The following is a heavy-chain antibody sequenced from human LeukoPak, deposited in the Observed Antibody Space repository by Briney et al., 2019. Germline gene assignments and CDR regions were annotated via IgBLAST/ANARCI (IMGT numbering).Heavy chain of an antibody. J-gene: IGHJ4*02. D-gene: IGHD6-19*01. V-gene: IGHV3-23*01. CDR1: GLTFSSFA. Sequence: GGSLRLSCAASGLTFSSFAMSWVRQAPGKGLEWVSAISGSGGSRYYADSVQGRYSISRDNSKNTLYLQMNSLRAEDTAAYYCARMMYSSGWLAYFDYWGQGTLVTVSS. CDR3: ARMMYSSGWLAYFDY. CDR2: ISGSGGSR.